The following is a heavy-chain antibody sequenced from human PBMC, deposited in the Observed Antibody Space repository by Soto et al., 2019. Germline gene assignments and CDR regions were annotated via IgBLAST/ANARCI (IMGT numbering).Heavy chain of an antibody. D-gene: IGHD1-26*01. J-gene: IGHJ5*02. Sequence: GASVKVSCKASGGTFSSYAISWVRQAPGQGLEWMGGIIPIFGTANYAQKFQGRVTITADESTSTAYMELSSLRSEDTAVYYCARGVVLDYSGILSGWFDPWGQGTLVTVSS. CDR1: GGTFSSYA. CDR2: IIPIFGTA. CDR3: ARGVVLDYSGILSGWFDP. V-gene: IGHV1-69*13.